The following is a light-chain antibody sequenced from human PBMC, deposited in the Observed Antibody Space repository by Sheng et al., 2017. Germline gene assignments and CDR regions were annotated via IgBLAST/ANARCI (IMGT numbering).Light chain of an antibody. CDR1: KLGNKY. CDR2: KDD. CDR3: QAWDNTIAI. Sequence: SYELTQPPSVSVLPGPAASITCSGDKLGNKYVFWLSTKVSQSPLLVXHKDDKRPSGIAERFLWLQLWKHSTLTISGTQAVDEADYHCQAWDNTIAIFGGGTKLTVL. J-gene: IGLJ2*01. V-gene: IGLV3-1*01.